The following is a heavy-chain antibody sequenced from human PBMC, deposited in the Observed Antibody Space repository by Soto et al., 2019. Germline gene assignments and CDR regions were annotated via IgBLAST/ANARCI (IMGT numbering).Heavy chain of an antibody. Sequence: EVQLLESGGGLVQPGGSLRLSCEASEFTFRNYAMNWVRQAPGKGLEWVSAISGSGGSTHYADSVKGRFTISRDNSKNTLYLQMNSLRAEDTAVYYCAGSSYNFWSGYYIWGQGTLVTVSS. CDR3: AGSSYNFWSGYYI. D-gene: IGHD3-3*01. J-gene: IGHJ4*02. CDR2: ISGSGGST. CDR1: EFTFRNYA. V-gene: IGHV3-23*01.